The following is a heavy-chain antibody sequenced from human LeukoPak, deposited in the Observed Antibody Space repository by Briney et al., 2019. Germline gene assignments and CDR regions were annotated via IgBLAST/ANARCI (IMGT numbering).Heavy chain of an antibody. D-gene: IGHD5-18*01. Sequence: PSETLSLTCTVSGGSISSSRCSWGWIRQPPGKGLEWIGTIYDSGSTYYNPSLKSRVTISVDTSKNQFSLRLSSVTAADTAVYYCARVGFGGYSYGYVDFWGQGTLVTVSS. CDR3: ARVGFGGYSYGYVDF. J-gene: IGHJ4*02. V-gene: IGHV4-39*01. CDR1: GGSISSSRCS. CDR2: IYDSGST.